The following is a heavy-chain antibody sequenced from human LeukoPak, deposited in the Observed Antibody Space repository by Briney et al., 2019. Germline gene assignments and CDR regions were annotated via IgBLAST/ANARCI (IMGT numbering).Heavy chain of an antibody. CDR2: MNPNSGNT. CDR1: GGTFSSYD. D-gene: IGHD2/OR15-2a*01. V-gene: IGHV1-8*03. CDR3: ARETIDYYMDV. Sequence: ASVKVSCKASGGTFSSYDINWVRQATGQGLEWMGWMNPNSGNTGYAQKFQGRFTITRNISISTAYMELSSLTSDDTAVYYCARETIDYYMDVWGKGTTVTVSS. J-gene: IGHJ6*03.